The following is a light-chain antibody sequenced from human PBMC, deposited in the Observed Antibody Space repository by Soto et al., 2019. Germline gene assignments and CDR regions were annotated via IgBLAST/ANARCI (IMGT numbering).Light chain of an antibody. J-gene: IGKJ2*01. CDR2: GAS. CDR1: QSVSSRY. Sequence: ETVLTQSPGTLSLSPGERATLSCRASQSVSSRYLAWYQQKPGQAPRLLIYGASNRATGIPDRFSGSGSGTEFTLTISRLEPEDFAVYYCQQYITSPPMYTFGQGTKLELK. CDR3: QQYITSPPMYT. V-gene: IGKV3-20*01.